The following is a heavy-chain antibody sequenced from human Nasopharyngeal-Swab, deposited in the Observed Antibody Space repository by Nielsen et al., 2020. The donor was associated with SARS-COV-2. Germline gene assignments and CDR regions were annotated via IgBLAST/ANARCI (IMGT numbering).Heavy chain of an antibody. CDR2: ICSDGSNK. Sequence: GEFLKISCAASGFTFSSDGMHWVRQAPGKGLEWVAVICSDGSNKYYADSVKGRFTISRDTSKKTLYLQMNSLRAEDAAVYYCAREGIVGATNGLYYGGEGTLVTVSS. D-gene: IGHD1-26*01. CDR3: AREGIVGATNGLYY. CDR1: GFTFSSDG. J-gene: IGHJ4*02. V-gene: IGHV3-33*01.